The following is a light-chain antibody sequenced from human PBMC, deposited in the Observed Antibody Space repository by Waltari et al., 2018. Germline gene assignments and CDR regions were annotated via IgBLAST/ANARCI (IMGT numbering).Light chain of an antibody. V-gene: IGKV1-5*03. CDR1: QSISSW. CDR3: QQYNSYRT. Sequence: DIQMTQSPSTLSASVGDRVTITCRASQSISSWLAWYQQKPGKAPKLMIYKESSLESGVPSRISGSGSGTEFTLTISSLQPDDFATYYCQQYNSYRTFGQGTKVEIK. CDR2: KES. J-gene: IGKJ1*01.